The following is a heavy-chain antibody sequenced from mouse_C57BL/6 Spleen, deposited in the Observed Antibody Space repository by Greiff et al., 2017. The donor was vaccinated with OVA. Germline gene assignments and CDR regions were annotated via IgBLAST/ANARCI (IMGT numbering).Heavy chain of an antibody. CDR2: ISSGGSYT. D-gene: IGHD4-1*02. V-gene: IGHV5-6*01. J-gene: IGHJ3*01. CDR3: ARQFSQLGPIAY. CDR1: GFTFSSYG. Sequence: EVQLKESGGDLVKPGGSLKLSCAASGFTFSSYGMSWVRQTPDKRLEWVATISSGGSYTYYPDSVKGRFTISRDNAKNTLYLQMSSLKSEDTAMYYCARQFSQLGPIAYWGEGTLVTVSA.